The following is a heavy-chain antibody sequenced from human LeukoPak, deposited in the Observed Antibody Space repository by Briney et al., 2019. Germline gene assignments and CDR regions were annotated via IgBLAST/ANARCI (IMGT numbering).Heavy chain of an antibody. CDR3: ARGDSSSVLYYYYYMDV. D-gene: IGHD6-6*01. J-gene: IGHJ6*03. CDR1: GGSFSGYY. CDR2: INHSGST. Sequence: PSENLSLTCAVYGGSFSGYYWSWIRQPPGKGLEWIGEINHSGSTNYNPSLKSRVTISVDTSKNQFSLKLSSVTAADTAVYYCARGDSSSVLYYYYYMDVWGKGTTVTVSS. V-gene: IGHV4-34*01.